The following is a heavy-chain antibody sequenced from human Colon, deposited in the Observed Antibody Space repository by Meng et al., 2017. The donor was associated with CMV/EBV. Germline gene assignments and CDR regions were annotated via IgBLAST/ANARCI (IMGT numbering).Heavy chain of an antibody. CDR1: GFTFSSYW. D-gene: IGHD6-6*01. J-gene: IGHJ4*01. Sequence: GESLKISCAASGFTFSSYWMHWVRQAPGKGLVWVSRINSDGSSTSYADSVKGRFTISRDNAKNTLYLQMNSLRAEDTAVYYCAREGGGTIAPRDLDYWGHGTLVTVSS. CDR2: INSDGSST. CDR3: AREGGGTIAPRDLDY. V-gene: IGHV3-74*01.